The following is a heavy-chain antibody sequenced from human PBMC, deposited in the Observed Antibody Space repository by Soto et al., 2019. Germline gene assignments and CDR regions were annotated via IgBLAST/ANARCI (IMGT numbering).Heavy chain of an antibody. Sequence: EVQLVESGGGLVQPGGSLRLSCAASGFTFSSYWMHWVRQAPGKGLVWVSRINSDGSSTTYADSVKGRFTISRDNAKNTLYLQRNSLRAEDTAVYYCARGGSLNWYSALWGRGTLVTVSS. J-gene: IGHJ2*01. V-gene: IGHV3-74*01. CDR1: GFTFSSYW. CDR3: ARGGSLNWYSAL. CDR2: INSDGSST. D-gene: IGHD2-15*01.